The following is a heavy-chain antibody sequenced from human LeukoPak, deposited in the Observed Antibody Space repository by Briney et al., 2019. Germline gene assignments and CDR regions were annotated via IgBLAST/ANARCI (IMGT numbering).Heavy chain of an antibody. D-gene: IGHD3-10*01. CDR2: ISYDGSNK. V-gene: IGHV3-30-3*01. CDR3: ARDQKSILWFGELLSNYFDY. Sequence: GGSLRLSCAASGFTFSSYAMHWVRQAPGKGLEWVAVISYDGSNKYYADSVKGRFTISRDNSKNTLYLQMNSLRAEDTAVYYCARDQKSILWFGELLSNYFDYWGQGALVTVSS. CDR1: GFTFSSYA. J-gene: IGHJ4*02.